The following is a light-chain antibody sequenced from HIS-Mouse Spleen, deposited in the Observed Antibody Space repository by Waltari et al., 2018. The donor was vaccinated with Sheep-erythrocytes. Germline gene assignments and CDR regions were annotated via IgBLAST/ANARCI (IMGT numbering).Light chain of an antibody. J-gene: IGLJ1*01. CDR2: DVT. V-gene: IGLV2-14*03. Sequence: QSALTQPASVSGSPGQSITISCTRTSSDVGGYNYASWYQQHPGKAPKLMIYDVTNRPSGVSNRFSGSKSGNTASLTISGLQAEDGADYYCSSFTSSSTLVFGTGTKVTVL. CDR1: SSDVGGYNY. CDR3: SSFTSSSTLV.